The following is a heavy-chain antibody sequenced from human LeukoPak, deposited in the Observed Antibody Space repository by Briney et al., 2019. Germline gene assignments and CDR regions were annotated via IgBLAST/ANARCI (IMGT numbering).Heavy chain of an antibody. D-gene: IGHD1-26*01. V-gene: IGHV3-72*01. J-gene: IGHJ5*02. Sequence: AGGSLRLSYAASGFILSDHYIDWVRQAPGKGLEWVGRTRNKANSYTTEYAASVKGRFTISRDDPKNLLYLQMNSLKSEDTAVYYCGRSGRYRPSDLWGQGTLVTVSS. CDR1: GFILSDHY. CDR2: TRNKANSYTT. CDR3: GRSGRYRPSDL.